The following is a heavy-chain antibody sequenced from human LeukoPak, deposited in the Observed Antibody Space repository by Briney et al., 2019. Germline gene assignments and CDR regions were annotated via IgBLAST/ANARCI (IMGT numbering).Heavy chain of an antibody. V-gene: IGHV5-51*01. CDR3: ARTNYDILTGYPNWFDP. CDR1: GYSFTSYC. CDR2: IYPGYSDT. Sequence: GESLKISCKGSGYSFTSYCMGWVGQMPGKGLEWMGIIYPGYSDTRYSPSFQGQVTVSADKSISTAYLQWSSLKASDTAMYYCARTNYDILTGYPNWFDPWGQGNLVTVSS. D-gene: IGHD3-9*01. J-gene: IGHJ5*02.